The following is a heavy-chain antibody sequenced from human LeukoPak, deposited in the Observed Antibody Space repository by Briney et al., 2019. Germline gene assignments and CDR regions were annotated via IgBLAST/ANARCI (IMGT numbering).Heavy chain of an antibody. CDR1: GFTFSGSA. D-gene: IGHD7-27*01. Sequence: GSLRLSCAASGFTFSGSAMHWVRQAPGKGLEWVGRIRSKANSYATAYAASVKGRFTISRDDSKNTAYLQMNSLKTEDTAVYYCTRLTGDGNYWGQGTLVTVSS. CDR3: TRLTGDGNY. J-gene: IGHJ4*02. CDR2: IRSKANSYAT. V-gene: IGHV3-73*01.